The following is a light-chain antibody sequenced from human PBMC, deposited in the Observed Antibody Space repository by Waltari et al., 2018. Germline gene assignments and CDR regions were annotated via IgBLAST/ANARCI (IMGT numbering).Light chain of an antibody. CDR2: QDS. V-gene: IGLV3-1*01. CDR3: QAWDSSTAVV. J-gene: IGLJ2*01. CDR1: TLGDHY. Sequence: SYELTQPPSVSVSPGQTASITCSGATLGDHYVCWYQQKPGQSPVLVIYQDSKRPSGIPERVSGSNSGNTATLTISGTQAMDEADYYCQAWDSSTAVVFGGGTKLTVL.